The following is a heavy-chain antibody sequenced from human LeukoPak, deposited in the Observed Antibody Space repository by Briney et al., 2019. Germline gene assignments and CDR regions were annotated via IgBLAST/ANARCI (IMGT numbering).Heavy chain of an antibody. J-gene: IGHJ4*02. V-gene: IGHV1-2*02. CDR2: INPNSGGT. Sequence: ASVKVSCKASGYTFTGYYMHWVRQAPGQGLEWMGWINPNSGGTNYAQKFQGRVTISVDTSKNQFSLKLSSVTAADTAVYYCARGLGSRGIVGATAYFDYWGQGTLVTVSS. D-gene: IGHD1-26*01. CDR3: ARGLGSRGIVGATAYFDY. CDR1: GYTFTGYY.